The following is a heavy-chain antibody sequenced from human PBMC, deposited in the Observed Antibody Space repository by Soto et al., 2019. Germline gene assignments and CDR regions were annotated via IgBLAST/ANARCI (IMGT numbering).Heavy chain of an antibody. J-gene: IGHJ4*02. V-gene: IGHV3-30*18. CDR2: ISYDGSNK. D-gene: IGHD3-22*01. CDR3: AKDRYSSGSDFDY. Sequence: QVQLVESGGGVVQPGRSLRLSCAASGFTFSSYGMHWVRQAPGKGLEWVAVISYDGSNKYYADSVKGRFTISRDNXKNTLYLQMNSLRAEDTAVYYCAKDRYSSGSDFDYWGQGTLVTVSS. CDR1: GFTFSSYG.